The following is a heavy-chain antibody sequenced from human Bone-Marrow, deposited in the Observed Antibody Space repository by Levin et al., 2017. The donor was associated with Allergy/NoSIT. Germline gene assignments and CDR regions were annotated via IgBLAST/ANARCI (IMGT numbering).Heavy chain of an antibody. V-gene: IGHV3-53*01. CDR1: GFTVSSNY. CDR2: IYSGGST. CDR3: ASLAYYYYYGMDV. J-gene: IGHJ6*02. Sequence: GGSLRLSCAASGFTVSSNYMSWVRQAPGKGLEWVSVIYSGGSTYYADSVKGRFTISRDNSKNTLYLQMNSLRAEDTAVYYCASLAYYYYYGMDVWGQGTTVTVSS.